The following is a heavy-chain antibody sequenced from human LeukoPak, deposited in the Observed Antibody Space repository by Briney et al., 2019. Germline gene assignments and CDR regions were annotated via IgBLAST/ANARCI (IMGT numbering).Heavy chain of an antibody. Sequence: GRSLTLSYPVCGFTFSTYAMHWVRQAPGKGLEWVEFISYDGRNKYYADSVKGRFTISRDNSKNTLFLQMNSLRAEDTAVYYCAKCYYEIHDAFDIWGQGTMVTVSS. CDR2: ISYDGRNK. D-gene: IGHD3-9*01. CDR1: GFTFSTYA. V-gene: IGHV3-30*18. CDR3: AKCYYEIHDAFDI. J-gene: IGHJ3*02.